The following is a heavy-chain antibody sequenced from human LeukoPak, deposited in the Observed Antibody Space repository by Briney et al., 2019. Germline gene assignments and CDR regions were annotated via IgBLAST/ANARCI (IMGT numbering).Heavy chain of an antibody. Sequence: GGSLRLSCAASGFTFSSYAMHWVRQAPGKGLEWVAVISYDGSNKYHADSVKGRFTISRDNSKNTLYLQMNSLRAEDTAVYYCARDRSRRFLEWLTLDYWGQGTLVTVSS. D-gene: IGHD3-3*01. J-gene: IGHJ4*02. CDR3: ARDRSRRFLEWLTLDY. CDR2: ISYDGSNK. V-gene: IGHV3-30-3*01. CDR1: GFTFSSYA.